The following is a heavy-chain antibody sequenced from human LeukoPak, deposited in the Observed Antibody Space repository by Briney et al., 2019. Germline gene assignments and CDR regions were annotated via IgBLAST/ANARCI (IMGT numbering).Heavy chain of an antibody. V-gene: IGHV3-23*01. CDR1: GFRFSNYG. Sequence: GGSLRLSCAASGFRFSNYGMSWVRQAPGKGLAWVSSITGSGGSTRVDSVKDRFTISRDNSKNTLYLQMNSLRAEDTAVYYCAKAGYGSGSHNWFDPWGQGTLVTVSS. D-gene: IGHD3-10*01. CDR3: AKAGYGSGSHNWFDP. J-gene: IGHJ5*02. CDR2: ITGSGGST.